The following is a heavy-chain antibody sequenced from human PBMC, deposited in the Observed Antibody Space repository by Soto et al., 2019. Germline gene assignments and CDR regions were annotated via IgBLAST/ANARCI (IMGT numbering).Heavy chain of an antibody. J-gene: IGHJ5*02. CDR3: ASLHCSSTSCQNNWFDP. CDR1: GYSFTSYW. CDR2: IYPGDSDT. V-gene: IGHV5-51*01. D-gene: IGHD2-2*01. Sequence: PGESLKISCKGSGYSFTSYWIGWVRQMPGKGLEWMGIIYPGDSDTRYSTSFQGQVTISADKYISNAYLQWSSLKDSDTAMYYCASLHCSSTSCQNNWFDPWGQGTLVTVSS.